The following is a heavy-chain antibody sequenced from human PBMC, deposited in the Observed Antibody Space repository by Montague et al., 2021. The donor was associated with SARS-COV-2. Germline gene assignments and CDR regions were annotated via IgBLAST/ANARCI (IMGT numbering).Heavy chain of an antibody. CDR1: GFTFSSYS. D-gene: IGHD5-18*01. CDR3: AADTAPSYYYYYGVDV. Sequence: SLRLSCAASGFTFSSYSMNWVRQAPGKGLEWVSSISSSSSYIYYADSVKGRFTISRDNAKNSLYLQMNSLRAEDTAVYYCAADTAPSYYYYYGVDVWGQGTTVTVSS. V-gene: IGHV3-21*01. CDR2: ISSSSSYI. J-gene: IGHJ6*02.